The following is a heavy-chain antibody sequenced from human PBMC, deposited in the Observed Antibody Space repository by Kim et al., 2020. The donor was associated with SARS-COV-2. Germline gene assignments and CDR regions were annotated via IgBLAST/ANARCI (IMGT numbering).Heavy chain of an antibody. V-gene: IGHV3-64D*06. D-gene: IGHD3-22*01. J-gene: IGHJ4*02. Sequence: GGSLRLSCSASGFTFSSYTMEWVRQAPGKGLEFVSAISNNGANTYSADSVKGRFTISRDNSKNILYLQMSGLRADDTAVYYCVKDRITTYYYDSSGYPGDNWGQGTLVTVSS. CDR1: GFTFSSYT. CDR2: ISNNGANT. CDR3: VKDRITTYYYDSSGYPGDN.